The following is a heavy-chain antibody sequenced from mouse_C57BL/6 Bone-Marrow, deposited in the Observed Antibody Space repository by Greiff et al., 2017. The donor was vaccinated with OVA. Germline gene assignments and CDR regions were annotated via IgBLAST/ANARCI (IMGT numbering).Heavy chain of an antibody. D-gene: IGHD1-2*01. V-gene: IGHV5-4*03. J-gene: IGHJ1*03. CDR1: GFTFSSYA. Sequence: EVKVVESGGGLVKPGGSLKLSCAASGFTFSSYAMSWVRQTPEKRLEWVATISDGGSYTYYPDNVKGRFTISRDNAKNNLYLQMSHLKSEDTAMYYCARAPLRRWYFDVWGTGTTVTVAS. CDR3: ARAPLRRWYFDV. CDR2: ISDGGSYT.